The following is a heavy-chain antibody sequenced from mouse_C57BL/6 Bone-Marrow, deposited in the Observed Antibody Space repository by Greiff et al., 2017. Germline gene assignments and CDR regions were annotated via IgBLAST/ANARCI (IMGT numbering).Heavy chain of an antibody. D-gene: IGHD2-5*01. J-gene: IGHJ4*01. V-gene: IGHV1-53*01. CDR1: GYTFTSYW. CDR2: INPSNGGT. Sequence: QVQLKQPGTELVKPGASVKLSCKASGYTFTSYWMHWVKQRPGQGLAWIGNINPSNGGTNYNEKFKSKATLTVDKSSSTAYMQLSSLTSEDSAVYYCARSSNYCYYYAMDYWGQGTSVTVSS. CDR3: ARSSNYCYYYAMDY.